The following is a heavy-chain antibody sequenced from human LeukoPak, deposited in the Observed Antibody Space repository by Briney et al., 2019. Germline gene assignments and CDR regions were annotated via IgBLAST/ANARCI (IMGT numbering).Heavy chain of an antibody. CDR3: AKRGSYSSTPGGYYFDY. CDR1: GGSISSYY. CDR2: IYYSGST. V-gene: IGHV4-59*08. Sequence: SETLSLTCTVSGGSISSYYWSWIRQPPGKGLEWIGYIYYSGSTNYNPSLKSRVTISVDTSKNQFSLRLSSVTAADTAVYYCAKRGSYSSTPGGYYFDYWGQGTLVTVSS. D-gene: IGHD6-13*01. J-gene: IGHJ4*02.